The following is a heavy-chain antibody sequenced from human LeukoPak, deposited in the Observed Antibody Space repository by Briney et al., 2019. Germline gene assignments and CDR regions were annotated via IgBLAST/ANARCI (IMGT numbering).Heavy chain of an antibody. CDR3: ARDLRNSVVVRQPLGY. CDR1: GFTFSSYA. Sequence: GGSLRLSCAASGFTFSSYAMHWVRQAPGKGLEWVAVISYDGNNKYYADSVKGRFTISRDNSKNTLYLQMNSLRAEDTAVYYCARDLRNSVVVRQPLGYWGQGTLVTVSS. V-gene: IGHV3-30-3*01. J-gene: IGHJ4*02. D-gene: IGHD3-22*01. CDR2: ISYDGNNK.